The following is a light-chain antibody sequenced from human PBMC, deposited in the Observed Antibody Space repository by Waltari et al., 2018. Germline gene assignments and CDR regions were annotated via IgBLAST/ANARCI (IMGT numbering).Light chain of an antibody. V-gene: IGLV1-47*01. CDR3: AAWDDSLSGVV. CDR1: SSYIGNNY. J-gene: IGLJ2*01. CDR2: RNN. Sequence: QSVLTQPPSASGTPGQRVTISCSGSSSYIGNNYVNWYHQVPGTAPNLLIYRNNQRPSGVPDRVSGSKSGTSASLASSGLRSEDEGDYYCAAWDDSLSGVVFGGGTKLTVL.